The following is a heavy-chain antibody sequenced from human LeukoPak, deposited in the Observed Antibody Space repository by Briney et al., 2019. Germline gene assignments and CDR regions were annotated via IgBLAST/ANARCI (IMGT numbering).Heavy chain of an antibody. V-gene: IGHV3-30*18. J-gene: IGHJ5*02. Sequence: PGRSLRLSCAASGFTFSSYGMHWVRQAPGKGLEWVAVISYDGSNKYYADSVKGRFTISRDNSKNTLYLQMNSLRAEDTAVYYCAKDSSVPSYDSSGYHSWGQGTLVTVSS. CDR3: AKDSSVPSYDSSGYHS. D-gene: IGHD3-22*01. CDR1: GFTFSSYG. CDR2: ISYDGSNK.